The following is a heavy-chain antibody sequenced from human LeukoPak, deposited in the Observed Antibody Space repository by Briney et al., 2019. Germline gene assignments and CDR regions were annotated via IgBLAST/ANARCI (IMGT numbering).Heavy chain of an antibody. V-gene: IGHV4-39*07. Sequence: SETLSLTCTVSGGSISSSSYYWGWIRQPPGKGLEWIGSIYYSGSTYYNPSLKSRVTMSVDTSKNQFSLKLSSVTAADTAVYYCARAGQQLVSNWFDPWGQGTLVTVSS. CDR3: ARAGQQLVSNWFDP. D-gene: IGHD6-13*01. CDR2: IYYSGST. J-gene: IGHJ5*02. CDR1: GGSISSSSYY.